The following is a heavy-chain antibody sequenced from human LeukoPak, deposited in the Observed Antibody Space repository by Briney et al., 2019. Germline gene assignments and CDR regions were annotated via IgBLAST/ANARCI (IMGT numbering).Heavy chain of an antibody. CDR3: AKMKVGGSSGYYYGY. CDR2: ISGSGGST. CDR1: GFTFSSYA. Sequence: PGRSLRLSCAASGFTFSSYAMSWVRQAPGKGLEWVSAISGSGGSTYYADSVKGRFTISRDNSKNTLYLQMNSLRAEDTAVYYCAKMKVGGSSGYYYGYWGQGTLVTVSS. J-gene: IGHJ4*02. D-gene: IGHD3-22*01. V-gene: IGHV3-23*01.